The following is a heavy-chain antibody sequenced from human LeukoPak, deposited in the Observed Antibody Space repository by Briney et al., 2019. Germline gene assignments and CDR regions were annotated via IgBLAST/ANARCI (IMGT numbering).Heavy chain of an antibody. D-gene: IGHD2-15*01. J-gene: IGHJ5*02. CDR2: INHSGST. CDR3: ARGRKPYCSGGSCYGWFDP. CDR1: GGSFSGYY. V-gene: IGHV4-34*01. Sequence: SETLSLTCAVYGGSFSGYYWSWIRQPPGKGLEWIGEINHSGSTNYNPSLKSRVTISVDTSKNQFSLKLSSVTAADTAVYYCARGRKPYCSGGSCYGWFDPWGQGTLVTVSS.